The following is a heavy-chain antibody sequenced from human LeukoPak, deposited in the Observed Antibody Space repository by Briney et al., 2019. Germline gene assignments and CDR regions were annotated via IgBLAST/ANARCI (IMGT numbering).Heavy chain of an antibody. J-gene: IGHJ4*02. CDR2: IKSQTDNGTT. CDR1: GITFSNAW. CDR3: TTFYY. V-gene: IGHV3-15*01. Sequence: GGSLRLSCAASGITFSNAWMTWVRQAPGKGLEWVGRIKSQTDNGTTDYAAPVKGRFTISRDDSKNTMYLQMNILKTEDTAVYYCTTFYYWGQGTLVTVSS.